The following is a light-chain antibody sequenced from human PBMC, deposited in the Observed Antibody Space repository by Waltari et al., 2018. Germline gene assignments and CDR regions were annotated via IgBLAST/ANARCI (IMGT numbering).Light chain of an antibody. CDR2: AAS. CDR3: QQYYSHPPT. CDR1: QGISSY. V-gene: IGKV1-8*01. Sequence: AIRITQSPSSLSASPGDRVTITCRASQGISSYLAWYQQKPGQAPKFLIYAASTLQSGAPSRFSGSGSGTDFTLTISCLQSEDFASYYCQQYYSHPPTFGQGTKVENK. J-gene: IGKJ1*01.